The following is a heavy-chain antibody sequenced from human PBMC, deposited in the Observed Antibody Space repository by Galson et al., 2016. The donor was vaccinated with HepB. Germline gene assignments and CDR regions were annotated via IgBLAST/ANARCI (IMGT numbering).Heavy chain of an antibody. J-gene: IGHJ3*01. CDR2: ISRRSSYI. CDR1: GFTFTTYS. D-gene: IGHD3-22*01. V-gene: IGHV3-21*04. Sequence: SLRLSCAVSGFTFTTYSMSWVRQVPGKGLEWVSSISRRSSYIYYADSVKGRFTISRDNARNSLYLEINSLRAEDTAVYYCARDPYYYDSRGYTTGFDVWGQGTMVTVSS. CDR3: ARDPYYYDSRGYTTGFDV.